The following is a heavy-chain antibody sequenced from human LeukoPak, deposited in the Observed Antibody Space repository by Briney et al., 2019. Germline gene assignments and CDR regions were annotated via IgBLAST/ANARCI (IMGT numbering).Heavy chain of an antibody. D-gene: IGHD3-22*01. V-gene: IGHV3-11*06. CDR1: GFIFSDFY. CDR3: ARDVPAYYYDSSGYTDAFDI. J-gene: IGHJ3*02. Sequence: GGSLRLSCAASGFIFSDFYMTWIRQVPGKGLEWVSDITNSGSYTNYAGSVKGRFTISRDNAKNTLYLQMNSLRAEDAAVYYCARDVPAYYYDSSGYTDAFDIWGQGTMVTVSS. CDR2: ITNSGSYT.